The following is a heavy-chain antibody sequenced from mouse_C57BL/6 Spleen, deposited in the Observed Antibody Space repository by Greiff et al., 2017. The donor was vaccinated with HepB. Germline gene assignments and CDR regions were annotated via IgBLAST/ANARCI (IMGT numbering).Heavy chain of an antibody. CDR3: ARSRGLYYDYGKAMDY. D-gene: IGHD2-4*01. J-gene: IGHJ4*01. CDR1: GYTFTDYN. V-gene: IGHV1-18*01. CDR2: INPNNGGT. Sequence: EVQLQQSGPELVKPGASVKIPCKASGYTFTDYNMDWVKQSHGKSLEWIGDINPNNGGTIYNQKFKGKATLTVDKSSSTAYMELRILTSEDTAVYYCARSRGLYYDYGKAMDYWGQGTSVTVSS.